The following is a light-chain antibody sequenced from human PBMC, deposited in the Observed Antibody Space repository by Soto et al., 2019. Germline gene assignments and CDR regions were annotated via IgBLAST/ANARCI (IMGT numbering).Light chain of an antibody. CDR3: CSYAGASV. CDR1: SNDVGGYDY. J-gene: IGLJ3*02. V-gene: IGLV2-11*01. Sequence: QSALTQPRSVSGSPGQSVTISCTGTSNDVGGYDYVSWYQQHPDRAPKLMIFDVNKRPSGVPDRFSGSKSGNTASLTISGLQAEDEADYYCCSYAGASVFGGGTKFTVL. CDR2: DVN.